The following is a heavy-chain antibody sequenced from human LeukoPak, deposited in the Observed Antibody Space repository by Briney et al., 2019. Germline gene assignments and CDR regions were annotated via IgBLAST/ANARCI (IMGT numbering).Heavy chain of an antibody. CDR3: SYYYDSSGYPNY. CDR2: ISGSGGST. CDR1: GFTFSRYA. J-gene: IGHJ4*02. Sequence: GGSLRLSCIASGFTFSRYAMSWVRQAPGKGLEWVSGISGSGGSTYYADSVKGRFTISRDNAKNSLYLQMNSLRAEDTAVYYCSYYYDSSGYPNYWGQGTLVTVSS. D-gene: IGHD3-22*01. V-gene: IGHV3-23*01.